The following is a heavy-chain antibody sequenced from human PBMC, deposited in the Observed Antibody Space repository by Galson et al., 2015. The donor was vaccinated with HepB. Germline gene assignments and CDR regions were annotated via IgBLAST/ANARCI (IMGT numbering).Heavy chain of an antibody. CDR3: AKCNIPSGNFYPLGDTYFDS. Sequence: SLRLSCAASGFNFRNYGMFWVRQAPGKGLEWLSAISGTGDHTYYADSVKGRFTISRDNSQNTVYLQMSGLGAEETALYYCAKCNIPSGNFYPLGDTYFDSWGQGALVTVSS. V-gene: IGHV3-23*01. CDR2: ISGTGDHT. J-gene: IGHJ4*02. D-gene: IGHD3-10*01. CDR1: GFNFRNYG.